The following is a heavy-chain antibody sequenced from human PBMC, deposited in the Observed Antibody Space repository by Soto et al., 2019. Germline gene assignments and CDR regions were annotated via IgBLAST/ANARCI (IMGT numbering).Heavy chain of an antibody. D-gene: IGHD3-16*01. J-gene: IGHJ4*02. Sequence: QVQLRESGPGLLKPSETLSLTCTVSGGSFTGSYWSWIRQPPGKTLEWIGYIYHSGTTTYNPSLTSRVSISIDTSTNQFSLLLTSVIAADTAVYYCTRDMPYAAESFAGGDYWGQGILVTASS. CDR2: IYHSGTT. CDR3: TRDMPYAAESFAGGDY. V-gene: IGHV4-59*01. CDR1: GGSFTGSY.